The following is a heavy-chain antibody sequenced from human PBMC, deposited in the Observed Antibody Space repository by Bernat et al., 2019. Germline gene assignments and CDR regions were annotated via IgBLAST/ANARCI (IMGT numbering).Heavy chain of an antibody. CDR3: AKDDYDFWSGYSYYYYYYGMDV. D-gene: IGHD3-3*01. J-gene: IGHJ6*02. Sequence: QVQLVESGGGVAQPGRSLRLSCAASGFTFSSYGMHWVRQAPGKGLEWVAVISYDGSNKYYADSVKGRFTISRDNSKNTLYLQMNSLRAEDTAVYYCAKDDYDFWSGYSYYYYYYGMDVWGQGTTVTVSS. CDR1: GFTFSSYG. CDR2: ISYDGSNK. V-gene: IGHV3-30*18.